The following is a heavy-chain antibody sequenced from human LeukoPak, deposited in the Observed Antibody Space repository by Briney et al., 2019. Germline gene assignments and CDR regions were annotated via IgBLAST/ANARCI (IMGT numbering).Heavy chain of an antibody. CDR2: LSDSGVPT. CDR1: GFTFSGYG. Sequence: GGSLRLSCAGSGFTFSGYGMRWVRQAPGKGLEWVSGLSDSGVPTYYADSVKGRFTISRDNAKNTLYLQMNSLRAEDTAIYYCAKQRGIYMYRPFEDWGQGTLVTVSS. CDR3: AKQRGIYMYRPFED. V-gene: IGHV3-23*01. D-gene: IGHD2/OR15-2a*01. J-gene: IGHJ4*02.